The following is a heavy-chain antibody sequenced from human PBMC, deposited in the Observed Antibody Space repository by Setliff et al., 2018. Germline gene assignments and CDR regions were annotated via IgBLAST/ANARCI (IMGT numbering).Heavy chain of an antibody. CDR1: GYTFITYG. J-gene: IGHJ6*03. CDR3: ARAWYDNSGYYYENYYYFMDV. Sequence: GASVKVSCKASGYTFITYGVNWVRQAPGQGLEWMGWISAYTANTKYAQRFQGRVTMTTDTSTSTAHMELSSLRSDDTAVYYCARAWYDNSGYYYENYYYFMDVWGKGTTVTVSS. V-gene: IGHV1-18*01. D-gene: IGHD3-22*01. CDR2: ISAYTANT.